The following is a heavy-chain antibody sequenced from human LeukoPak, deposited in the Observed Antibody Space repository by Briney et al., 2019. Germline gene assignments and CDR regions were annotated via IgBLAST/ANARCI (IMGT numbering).Heavy chain of an antibody. CDR2: VHRSGST. CDR1: GGYISSDNW. D-gene: IGHD3-22*01. V-gene: IGHV4-4*02. Sequence: SGTLSLTCSVSGGYISSDNWWSWVRQPPGKGLERIGEVHRSGSTNQNPSLKSRITISLDKSKNQFSLRLNSVTAADTAVYYCARRRDYYDSRGYYAFDIWGHGTMVTVSS. CDR3: ARRRDYYDSRGYYAFDI. J-gene: IGHJ3*02.